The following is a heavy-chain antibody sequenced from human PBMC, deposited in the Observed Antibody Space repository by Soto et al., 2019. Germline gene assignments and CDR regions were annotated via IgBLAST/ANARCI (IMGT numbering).Heavy chain of an antibody. V-gene: IGHV3-23*01. CDR2: MSGSSSTT. Sequence: GSLRLSCATSGLTFSNYAMSWVRQAPGGGLEWVSSMSGSSSTTYYADSVRGRFTISRDRSKNTLYLQMSSLRAEDTALYYCAKNQERELPRVIDFWGQGTLVTVSS. CDR3: AKNQERELPRVIDF. CDR1: GLTFSNYA. J-gene: IGHJ4*02. D-gene: IGHD1-7*01.